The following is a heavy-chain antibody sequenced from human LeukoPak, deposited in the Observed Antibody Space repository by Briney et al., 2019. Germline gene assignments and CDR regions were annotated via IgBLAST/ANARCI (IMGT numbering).Heavy chain of an antibody. CDR1: GFTFSSYT. CDR2: ISSSSSTI. D-gene: IGHD5-18*01. Sequence: PGGSLRLSCAASGFTFSSYTMNWVRQAPGKGLEWVSYISSSSSTIYYADSVEGRFTISRDNAKNSLYLQMNSLRDEDTAVYYCARYVDTTMLTWGQGTLVTVSS. J-gene: IGHJ4*02. V-gene: IGHV3-48*02. CDR3: ARYVDTTMLT.